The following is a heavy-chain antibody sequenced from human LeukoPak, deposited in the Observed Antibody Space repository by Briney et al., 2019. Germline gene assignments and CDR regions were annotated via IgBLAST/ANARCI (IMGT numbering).Heavy chain of an antibody. V-gene: IGHV3-30-3*01. CDR2: ISYDGSNK. CDR3: AKEGRREFDFDC. CDR1: GFTFSSYA. J-gene: IGHJ4*02. D-gene: IGHD3-10*01. Sequence: PGGSLRLSCAASGFTFSSYAMHWVRQAPGKGLEWVAVISYDGSNKYYADSVKGRFTISRDNSKNTLYLQMNSLRAEDTAVYYCAKEGRREFDFDCWGQATLVTVSS.